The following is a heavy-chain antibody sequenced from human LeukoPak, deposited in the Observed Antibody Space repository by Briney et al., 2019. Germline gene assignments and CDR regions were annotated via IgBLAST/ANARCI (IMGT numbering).Heavy chain of an antibody. D-gene: IGHD3-9*01. J-gene: IGHJ4*02. V-gene: IGHV1-18*01. CDR2: IRGDNGDT. CDR1: GYTFSSYG. CDR3: ARVGLLTGYYFFDY. Sequence: ASVKVSCKTSGYTFSSYGITWVRQAPGQGLEWVGWIRGDNGDTNYAQKLQGRVTMTTDTSTSTAYMELRSLGSDETAVYYCARVGLLTGYYFFDYWGQGTLVIVSS.